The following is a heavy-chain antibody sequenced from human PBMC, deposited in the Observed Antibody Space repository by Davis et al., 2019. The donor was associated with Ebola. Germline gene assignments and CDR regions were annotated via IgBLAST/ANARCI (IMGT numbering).Heavy chain of an antibody. CDR3: AKDNRNIWSEV. D-gene: IGHD2/OR15-2a*01. CDR2: LVTSADT. J-gene: IGHJ3*01. Sequence: PGGSLRLSCAASGFIFNDYAMSWVRQAPGKGLEWVSTLVTSADTYYADSVKGRFTISRDNSRNTLYLQMNGLRVEDTAIYYCAKDNRNIWSEVWGQGTMVTVSS. V-gene: IGHV3-23*01. CDR1: GFIFNDYA.